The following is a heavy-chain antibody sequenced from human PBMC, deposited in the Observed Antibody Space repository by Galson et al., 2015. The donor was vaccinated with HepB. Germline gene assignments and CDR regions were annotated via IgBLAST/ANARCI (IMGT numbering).Heavy chain of an antibody. CDR2: ISYDGSNR. D-gene: IGHD2-2*01. CDR3: AKDVVVVPAASRWFDP. J-gene: IGHJ5*02. V-gene: IGHV3-30*18. Sequence: SLRLSCAASGFTFSSYGMHWVRQAPGKGLEWVAVISYDGSNRFYADSVKGRFTISRDNSKNTLYLQMNSLRSEDTDVYYCAKDVVVVPAASRWFDPWGQGTLVTVSS. CDR1: GFTFSSYG.